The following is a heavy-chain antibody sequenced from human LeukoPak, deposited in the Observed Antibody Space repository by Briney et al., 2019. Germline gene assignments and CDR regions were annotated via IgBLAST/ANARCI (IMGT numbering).Heavy chain of an antibody. CDR1: GGTFSSYA. Sequence: GASVKVSCKASGGTFSSYAISWVRQAPGQGLEWMGGIIPIFGTANYAQKFRGRVTITADESTSTAYMELSSLRSEDTAVYYCASEPRGNYYYGMDVWGQGTTVTVSS. CDR3: ASEPRGNYYYGMDV. J-gene: IGHJ6*02. CDR2: IIPIFGTA. V-gene: IGHV1-69*01.